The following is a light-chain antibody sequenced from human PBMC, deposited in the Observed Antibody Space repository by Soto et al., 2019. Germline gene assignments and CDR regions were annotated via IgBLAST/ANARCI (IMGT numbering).Light chain of an antibody. CDR1: QSVSSN. CDR3: QQYNNWPFIT. CDR2: GAS. Sequence: EIVLTQSPATLSFSPVERSTLSCMASQSVSSNLAWYQPTPGQAPRLLIYGASTRATGIPVRFSGSVSGTEFTLTIRSLQSEDFAVYYCQQYNNWPFITCGQGKRREIK. V-gene: IGKV3-15*01. J-gene: IGKJ5*01.